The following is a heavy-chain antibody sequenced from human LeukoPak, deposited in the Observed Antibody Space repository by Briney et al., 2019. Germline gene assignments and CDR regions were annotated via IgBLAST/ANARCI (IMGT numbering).Heavy chain of an antibody. Sequence: GASVNVSCKASGYTFTSYGISWVRQAPGQGLEWMGWISAYNGNTNYAQKLQGRVTMTTDTSTSTAYMELRSLRSDDTAVYYCARKIVSIAVAGAFDYWGQGTLVTVPS. CDR1: GYTFTSYG. J-gene: IGHJ4*02. CDR2: ISAYNGNT. CDR3: ARKIVSIAVAGAFDY. V-gene: IGHV1-18*01. D-gene: IGHD6-19*01.